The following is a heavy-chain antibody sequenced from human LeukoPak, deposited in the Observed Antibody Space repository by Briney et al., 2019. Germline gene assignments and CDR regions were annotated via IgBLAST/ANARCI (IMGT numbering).Heavy chain of an antibody. CDR1: GFTFSSYS. J-gene: IGHJ4*02. CDR2: ISSSSSYI. CDR3: ARDIEKMVRGAFDY. V-gene: IGHV3-21*01. Sequence: PGGSLRLSCAASGFTFSSYSMNWVRQAPGKGLEWVSSISSSSSYIYYADSVKGRFTISRDNAKNSLYLQMNSLRAEDTAVYYCARDIEKMVRGAFDYWGQGTLVTVSS. D-gene: IGHD3-10*01.